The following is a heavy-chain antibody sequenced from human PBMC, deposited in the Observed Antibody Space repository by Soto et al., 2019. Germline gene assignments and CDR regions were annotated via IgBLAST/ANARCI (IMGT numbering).Heavy chain of an antibody. D-gene: IGHD2-8*01. V-gene: IGHV4-59*12. CDR2: IYYSGST. CDR3: ARTHCTNGVCYPLDY. Sequence: SETLSLTCTVSGGSISSYYWSWIRQPPGKGLEWIGYIYYSGSTYYNPSLKSRVTISVDTSKNQFSLKLSSVTAADTAVYYCARTHCTNGVCYPLDYWGQGTLVTVSS. CDR1: GGSISSYY. J-gene: IGHJ4*02.